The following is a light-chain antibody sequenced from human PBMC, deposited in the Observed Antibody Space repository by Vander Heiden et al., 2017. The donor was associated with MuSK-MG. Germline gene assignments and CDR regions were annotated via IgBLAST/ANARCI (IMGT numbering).Light chain of an antibody. CDR2: DVS. V-gene: IGLV2-14*01. Sequence: QSALTQPASVSGSPGQSITISCTGTSSDVGGYNYVSWYQKHPGKAPKLMIYDVSNRPSGVSNRFSGSKSGTTASPTISGLQAEDDAYYYCTSYTSSSTLVFGGGTKLTVL. CDR1: SSDVGGYNY. J-gene: IGLJ2*01. CDR3: TSYTSSSTLV.